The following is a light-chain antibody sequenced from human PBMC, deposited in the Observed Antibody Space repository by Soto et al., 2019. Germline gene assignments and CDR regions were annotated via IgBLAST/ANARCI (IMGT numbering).Light chain of an antibody. J-gene: IGLJ3*02. Sequence: QSALTQPASVSGSPGQSITISCTGTSSDFGNYSLVSWYQHHPGKAPKLMIYEGSQRPSGVSNRFSGSKSGITASLTISGLQAEDEADYYCCSYAGRTTLVFGGGTKLPVL. CDR2: EGS. CDR3: CSYAGRTTLV. V-gene: IGLV2-23*01. CDR1: SSDFGNYSL.